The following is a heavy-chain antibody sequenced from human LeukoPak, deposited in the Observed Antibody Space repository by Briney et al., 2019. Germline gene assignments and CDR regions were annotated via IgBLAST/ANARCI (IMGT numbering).Heavy chain of an antibody. J-gene: IGHJ5*02. Sequence: SETLSLTCTVSGGTISSSSYYWGWIRQPPGKGLEWIGSIYYSGSTYYNPSLRSQVTISVDTSKNQFSLKLSSVTAADTAVYYCARRGVTMVRGVIITGWFDPWGQGTLVTVSS. D-gene: IGHD3-10*01. V-gene: IGHV4-39*01. CDR2: IYYSGST. CDR3: ARRGVTMVRGVIITGWFDP. CDR1: GGTISSSSYY.